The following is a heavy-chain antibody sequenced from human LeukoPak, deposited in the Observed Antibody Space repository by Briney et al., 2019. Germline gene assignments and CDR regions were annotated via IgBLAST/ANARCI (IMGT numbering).Heavy chain of an antibody. V-gene: IGHV3-23*01. CDR3: ARDFSPMRADSTGGNVWFDAFDI. CDR1: GFTFSSYA. Sequence: GGSLRLSCAASGFTFSSYAMSWVRQAPGKGLEWVSAISGSGGSTYYADSVKGRFTISRDSAKNSVYLQMNSLRAEDTAVYYCARDFSPMRADSTGGNVWFDAFDIWGQGTMVTVSS. J-gene: IGHJ3*02. D-gene: IGHD3-16*01. CDR2: ISGSGGST.